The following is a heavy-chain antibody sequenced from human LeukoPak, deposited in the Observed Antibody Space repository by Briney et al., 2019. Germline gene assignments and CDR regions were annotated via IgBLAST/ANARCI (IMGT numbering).Heavy chain of an antibody. V-gene: IGHV5-51*01. CDR2: IYPGDSDT. Sequence: GESLQISCKGSGYSFTSYWIGWVRQMPGKGLEWMGIIYPGDSDTRYSPSFQGQVTISADKSISTAYLQWSSPKASDTAMYYCARPYLRGYSGSLYDYWGQGTLVTVSS. J-gene: IGHJ4*02. D-gene: IGHD5-12*01. CDR1: GYSFTSYW. CDR3: ARPYLRGYSGSLYDY.